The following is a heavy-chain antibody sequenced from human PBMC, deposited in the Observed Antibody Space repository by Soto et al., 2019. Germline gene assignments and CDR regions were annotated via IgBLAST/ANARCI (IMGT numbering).Heavy chain of an antibody. J-gene: IGHJ4*02. CDR1: GFTFSSYG. D-gene: IGHD6-13*01. Sequence: VQLVESGGGVVQPGRSLRLSCAASGFTFSSYGMHWVRQAPGKGLEWVAVIWYDGSNKYYADSVKGRFTISRDNSKNTLYLQMNSLRAEDTAVYYCARGGWYSSSWYIDYWGQGTLVTVSS. CDR2: IWYDGSNK. CDR3: ARGGWYSSSWYIDY. V-gene: IGHV3-33*01.